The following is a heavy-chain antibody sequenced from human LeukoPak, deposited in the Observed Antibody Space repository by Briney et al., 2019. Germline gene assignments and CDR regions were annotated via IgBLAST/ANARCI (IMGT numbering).Heavy chain of an antibody. Sequence: GESLKISCKGSGYSFSNYWIGWVRQMPGKGLEWMGIIYAGDSDTRYSPSFQGQVTISADKSISTAYLQWSSLKSSDTAMYYCARPLYSRTAYYYYGVDVWGQGTTVTASS. CDR3: ARPLYSRTAYYYYGVDV. CDR2: IYAGDSDT. J-gene: IGHJ6*02. CDR1: GYSFSNYW. D-gene: IGHD2-15*01. V-gene: IGHV5-51*01.